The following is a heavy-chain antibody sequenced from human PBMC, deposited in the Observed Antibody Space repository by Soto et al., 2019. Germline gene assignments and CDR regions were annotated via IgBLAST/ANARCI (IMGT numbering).Heavy chain of an antibody. V-gene: IGHV3-23*01. D-gene: IGHD3-10*02. J-gene: IGHJ2*01. Sequence: GKGLEWVSGISGSGVTTYYADSVKGRFTISRDSSKNTLYLQWNSLRVEDTAVYYFFFQADDGIRGVRSVSAFLLNRSSDL. CDR3: FFQADDGIRGVRSVSAFLLNRSSDL. CDR2: ISGSGVTT.